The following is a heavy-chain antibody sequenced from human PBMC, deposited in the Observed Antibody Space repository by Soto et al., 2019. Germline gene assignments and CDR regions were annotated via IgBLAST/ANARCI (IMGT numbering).Heavy chain of an antibody. Sequence: PGGSLRLSCSASGFTFSSYAMHWVRQAPGKGLEYVSAISSNGGSTYYADSVKGRFTISRDNSKNTLYLQMSSLRAEDTAVYYCVKAMLRSPGPYYYYGMDVWGQGTTVTVSS. J-gene: IGHJ6*02. V-gene: IGHV3-64D*06. CDR1: GFTFSSYA. D-gene: IGHD4-17*01. CDR3: VKAMLRSPGPYYYYGMDV. CDR2: ISSNGGST.